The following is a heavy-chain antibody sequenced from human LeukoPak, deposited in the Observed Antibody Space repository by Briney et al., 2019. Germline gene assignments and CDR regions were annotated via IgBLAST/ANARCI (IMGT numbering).Heavy chain of an antibody. J-gene: IGHJ5*02. CDR3: AREREPGAWFDP. D-gene: IGHD1-26*01. V-gene: IGHV1-69*06. Sequence: ASVKVSCKASGGTFSSYAISRVRQAPGQGLEWMGGIIPIFGTANYAQKFQGRVTITADKSTSTAYMELSSLRSEDTAVYYCAREREPGAWFDPWGQGTLVTVSS. CDR2: IIPIFGTA. CDR1: GGTFSSYA.